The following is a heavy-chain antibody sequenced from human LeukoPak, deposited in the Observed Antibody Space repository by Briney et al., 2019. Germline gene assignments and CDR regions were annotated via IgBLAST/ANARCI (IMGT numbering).Heavy chain of an antibody. CDR2: IYYSGST. D-gene: IGHD2-15*01. Sequence: SETLSLTCTVSGGSISSYYWSWIRQPPGKGLEWIGCIYYSGSTNYNPSLKSRVTISVDTSKNQFSLKLSSVTAADTAVYYCARENCSGGSCYLDYYYYYMDVWGKGTTVTVSS. CDR3: ARENCSGGSCYLDYYYYYMDV. V-gene: IGHV4-59*12. CDR1: GGSISSYY. J-gene: IGHJ6*03.